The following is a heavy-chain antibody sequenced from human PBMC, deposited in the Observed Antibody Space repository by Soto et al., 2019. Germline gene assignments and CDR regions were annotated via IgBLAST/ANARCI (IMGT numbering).Heavy chain of an antibody. CDR3: ARDGGYYGLDV. V-gene: IGHV3-13*01. CDR2: IGTAGDT. Sequence: EVQLVESGGGLVQPGRSLRLSCAASGFTFDDYALHWVRQATGKGLEWVSLIGTAGDTYYPDSVKGRFTISRDNAKNSLYLQMNSLRAGDTAVYYCARDGGYYGLDVWGQGTTVTVSS. CDR1: GFTFDDYA. J-gene: IGHJ6*02. D-gene: IGHD3-10*01.